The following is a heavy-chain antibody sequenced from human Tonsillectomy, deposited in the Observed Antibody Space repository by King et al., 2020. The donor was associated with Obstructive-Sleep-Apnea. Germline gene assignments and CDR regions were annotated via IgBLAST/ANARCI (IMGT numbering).Heavy chain of an antibody. D-gene: IGHD6-19*01. J-gene: IGHJ4*02. CDR3: ALSHIAVAGRFDY. Sequence: VQLVESGGGLVQPGGSLRLSCAASGFTFSSYAMSWVRQAPGKGLEWVSAISGSDDSAYYADSVKGRFTISRDNSKSTLSLQMNSLRAEDTAVYYCALSHIAVAGRFDYWGQGTLGTVSS. V-gene: IGHV3-23*04. CDR1: GFTFSSYA. CDR2: ISGSDDSA.